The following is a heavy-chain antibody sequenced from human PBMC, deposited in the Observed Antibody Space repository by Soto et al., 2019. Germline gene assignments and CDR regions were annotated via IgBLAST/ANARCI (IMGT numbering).Heavy chain of an antibody. D-gene: IGHD5-18*01. CDR3: ARVRSYGNDFDY. CDR2: IYYSGST. CDR1: GGSISSSSYY. V-gene: IGHV4-39*07. J-gene: IGHJ4*02. Sequence: PSETLSLTCTVSGGSISSSSYYWGWIRQPPGKGLEWIGSIYYSGSTHYNPSLKSRVTISVDTSKNQFSLKLSSVTAADTAVYYCARVRSYGNDFDYWGQGTLVTVSS.